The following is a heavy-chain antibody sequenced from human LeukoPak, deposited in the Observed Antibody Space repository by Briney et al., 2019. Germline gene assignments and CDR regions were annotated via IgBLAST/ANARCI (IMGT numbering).Heavy chain of an antibody. Sequence: GGSLGLSCAASGFTFSSYAMSWVRQAPGKGLEWVSAISGSGGSTYYADSVKGRFTISRDNSKNTLYLQMNSLRAEDTAVYYCAKDPMFGGLGYFDYWGQGTLVTVSS. V-gene: IGHV3-23*01. CDR1: GFTFSSYA. J-gene: IGHJ4*02. CDR3: AKDPMFGGLGYFDY. D-gene: IGHD3-10*02. CDR2: ISGSGGST.